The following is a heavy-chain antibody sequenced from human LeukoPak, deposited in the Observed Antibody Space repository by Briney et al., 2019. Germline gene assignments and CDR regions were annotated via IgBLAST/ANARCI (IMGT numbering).Heavy chain of an antibody. CDR3: ARGGNYWPQWWFDP. D-gene: IGHD1-26*01. Sequence: SETLSLTCTVSGGSISTYYWSWIRQPPGKGLEWIGYIYYTGSTSYNPSLKSRVTMSLDASKNQFSLEPNSVTPADTAVYYCARGGNYWPQWWFDPWGRGTLVSVSS. CDR1: GGSISTYY. CDR2: IYYTGST. J-gene: IGHJ5*02. V-gene: IGHV4-59*01.